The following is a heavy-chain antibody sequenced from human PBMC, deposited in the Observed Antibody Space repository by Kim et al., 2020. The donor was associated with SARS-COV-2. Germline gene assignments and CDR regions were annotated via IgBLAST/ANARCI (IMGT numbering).Heavy chain of an antibody. CDR3: ARAAGAKGRAFDI. V-gene: IGHV4-59*01. Sequence: SETLSLTCTVSGGSISSYYWSWIRQPPGEGLEWIGYIYYSGSTNYNPSLKSRVTISVDTSKNQFSLKLSSVTAADTAVYYCARAAGAKGRAFDIWGQGT. CDR2: IYYSGST. D-gene: IGHD1-26*01. CDR1: GGSISSYY. J-gene: IGHJ3*02.